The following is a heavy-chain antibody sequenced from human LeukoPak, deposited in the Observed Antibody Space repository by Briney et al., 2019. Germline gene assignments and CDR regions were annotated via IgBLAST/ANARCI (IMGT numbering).Heavy chain of an antibody. V-gene: IGHV4-59*12. Sequence: PETLSLTCTVSGGSISSYYWSWIRQPPGKGLEWIGYIYYSGSTNYNPSLKSRVTISVDTSKNQFSLKLSSVTAADTAVYYCARSRSGGYYYYYYMDVWGKGTTVTISS. D-gene: IGHD3-16*01. CDR3: ARSRSGGYYYYYYMDV. J-gene: IGHJ6*03. CDR2: IYYSGST. CDR1: GGSISSYY.